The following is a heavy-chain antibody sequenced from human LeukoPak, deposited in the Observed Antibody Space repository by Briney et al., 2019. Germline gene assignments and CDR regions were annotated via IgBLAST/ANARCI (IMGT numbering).Heavy chain of an antibody. V-gene: IGHV3-48*01. CDR3: AKSGGGYSSGWFY. D-gene: IGHD6-19*01. J-gene: IGHJ4*02. Sequence: GGSLRLSCAGAGFTFNSYSMTWVRQAPGKGLEWISYISISSSTIHYADSVKGRFTISRDNSKNTLYLQMNSLRAEDTAVYYCAKSGGGYSSGWFYWGQGTLVTVSS. CDR2: ISISSSTI. CDR1: GFTFNSYS.